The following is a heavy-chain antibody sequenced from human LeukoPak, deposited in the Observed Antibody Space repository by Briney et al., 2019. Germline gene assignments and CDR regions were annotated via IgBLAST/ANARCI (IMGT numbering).Heavy chain of an antibody. CDR1: GFTFRSYG. J-gene: IGHJ4*02. CDR3: ARGGKSEMATIFDY. CDR2: IRYDGSNK. V-gene: IGHV3-30*02. Sequence: GGSLRLSCAASGFTFRSYGMHWVRQAPGKGLEWVAFIRYDGSNKYYADSVKGRFTISRDNSKNTLYLQMNSLRAEDTAVYYCARGGKSEMATIFDYRGQGTLVTVSS. D-gene: IGHD5-24*01.